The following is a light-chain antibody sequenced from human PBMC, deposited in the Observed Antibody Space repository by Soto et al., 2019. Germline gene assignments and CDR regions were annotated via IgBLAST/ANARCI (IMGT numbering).Light chain of an antibody. CDR2: GAS. CDR3: QQYGRSPWT. Sequence: EIVLTQSPDTLSLSPGARATVSCRASQTVGASYVAWYQHRPGQAPKFLMYGASTRATGIPDRCSGSGSGTEFTLTIDSLEPEDFGLYYCQQYGRSPWTFGQGTRVEI. J-gene: IGKJ1*01. V-gene: IGKV3-20*01. CDR1: QTVGASY.